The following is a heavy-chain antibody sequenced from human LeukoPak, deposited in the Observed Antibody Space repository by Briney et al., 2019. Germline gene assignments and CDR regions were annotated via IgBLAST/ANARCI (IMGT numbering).Heavy chain of an antibody. CDR2: ISLDGYDK. J-gene: IGHJ3*02. CDR1: GFTLSSYG. CDR3: AKDQGIAVAGTDDAFDI. V-gene: IGHV3-30*18. D-gene: IGHD6-19*01. Sequence: GVSRRRSCAASGFTLSSYGMHWVPQAPGKGLEWVAAISLDGYDKFYEDSVKGRFTISRDNSRNTLYLQMDSLRIEDTAVYYCAKDQGIAVAGTDDAFDIWGQGTMVTVSS.